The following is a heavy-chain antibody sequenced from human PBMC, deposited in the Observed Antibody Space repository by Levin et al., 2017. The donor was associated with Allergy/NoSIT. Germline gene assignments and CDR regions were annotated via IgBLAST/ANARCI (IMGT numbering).Heavy chain of an antibody. CDR1: GVSIGDYY. CDR2: IHNSGTT. Sequence: RTSETLSLTCTVSGVSIGDYYWSWIRLPPGKGLEWIGYIHNSGTTNYNPSLKSRVTISMETSKNQLSLQLTSVVAADTAVYYCARVGDWNDLDYWGQGTLVTVSS. V-gene: IGHV4-59*01. CDR3: ARVGDWNDLDY. J-gene: IGHJ4*02. D-gene: IGHD1-1*01.